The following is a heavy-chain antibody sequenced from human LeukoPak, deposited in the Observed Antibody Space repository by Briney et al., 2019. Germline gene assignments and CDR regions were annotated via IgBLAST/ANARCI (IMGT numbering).Heavy chain of an antibody. CDR3: EKDRETTSSGTFDS. CDR2: IAEDGSIE. V-gene: IGHV3-30*18. Sequence: PGGSLRLSCAASGFTFSSYGMDCVRQAPGKGLEWVAFIAEDGSIEKYTDSVKGRFTISRDNSNNTLYLRMNSLRAEDTGVYYCEKDRETTSSGTFDSWGQGTLVTVSS. D-gene: IGHD1-1*01. J-gene: IGHJ4*02. CDR1: GFTFSSYG.